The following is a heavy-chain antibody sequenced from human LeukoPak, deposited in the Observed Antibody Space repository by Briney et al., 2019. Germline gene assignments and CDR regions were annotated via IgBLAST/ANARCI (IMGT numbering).Heavy chain of an antibody. V-gene: IGHV3-30-3*01. J-gene: IGHJ6*02. Sequence: GSLRLSCTASGFTFSSYAMHWVRQAPGKGLEWVAVISYDGSNKYYADSVKGRFTISRDNSKNTLYLQMNSLRAEDTAVYYCARDNPGPGYGMDVWGQGTTVTVSS. CDR2: ISYDGSNK. CDR3: ARDNPGPGYGMDV. CDR1: GFTFSSYA.